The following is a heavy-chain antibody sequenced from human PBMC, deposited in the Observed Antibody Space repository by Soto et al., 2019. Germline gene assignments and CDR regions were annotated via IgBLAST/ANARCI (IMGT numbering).Heavy chain of an antibody. CDR1: GFTVSSNY. CDR3: ARDRFVSSSWATYYYYGMDV. V-gene: IGHV3-53*01. D-gene: IGHD6-13*01. J-gene: IGHJ6*02. CDR2: IYSGGST. Sequence: GGSLRLSCAASGFTVSSNYMSWVRQAPGKGLEWVSVIYSGGSTYYADSVKGRFTISRDNSKNTLYLQMNSLRAEETAVYYCARDRFVSSSWATYYYYGMDVWGQGTTVTVSS.